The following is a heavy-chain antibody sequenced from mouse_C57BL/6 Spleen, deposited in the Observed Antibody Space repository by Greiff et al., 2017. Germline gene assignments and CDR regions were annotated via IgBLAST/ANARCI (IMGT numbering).Heavy chain of an antibody. CDR3: ARDGNLDYYAMDY. Sequence: EVKLMESGPGLVKPSQSLSLTCSVTGYSITSGYYWNWIRQFPGNKLEWMGYISYDGSNNYNPSLKNRISITRDTSKNQFFLKLNSVTTEDTATYYCARDGNLDYYAMDYWGQGTSVTVSS. V-gene: IGHV3-6*01. D-gene: IGHD2-1*01. CDR1: GYSITSGYY. J-gene: IGHJ4*01. CDR2: ISYDGSN.